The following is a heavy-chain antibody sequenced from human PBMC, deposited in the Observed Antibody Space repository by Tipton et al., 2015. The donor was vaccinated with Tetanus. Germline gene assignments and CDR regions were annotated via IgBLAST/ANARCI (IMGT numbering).Heavy chain of an antibody. CDR3: IYTISWPAFAY. CDR2: ISYDGNYQ. Sequence: SLRLSCAASGFTFSNSGMHWVRQAPGKGLEWVAIISYDGNYQSYAESVKGRFTISRDNSKSTLFLQMNGLRAEDTAVYYCIYTISWPAFAYWGPGSLVTVSS. CDR1: GFTFSNSG. J-gene: IGHJ4*02. D-gene: IGHD6-13*01. V-gene: IGHV3-30*03.